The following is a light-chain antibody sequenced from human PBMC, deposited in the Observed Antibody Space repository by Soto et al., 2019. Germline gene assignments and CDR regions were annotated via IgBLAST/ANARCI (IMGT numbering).Light chain of an antibody. V-gene: IGLV2-14*01. CDR3: SSYTSNNTPYV. Sequence: QSALTQPASVSGSPGQSIAISCTGTSSDVGAYNYVSWYQQHPGKVPKLVIYDVTNRPPRVSDRFSGSKSGKTASLTMCGIQAEDGADYYCSSYTSNNTPYVFGTGTKLTVL. J-gene: IGLJ1*01. CDR2: DVT. CDR1: SSDVGAYNY.